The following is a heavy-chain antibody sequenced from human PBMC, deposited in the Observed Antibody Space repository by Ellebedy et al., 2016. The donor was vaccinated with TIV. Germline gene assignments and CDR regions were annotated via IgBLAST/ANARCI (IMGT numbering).Heavy chain of an antibody. CDR1: GFNFSHHA. J-gene: IGHJ3*01. Sequence: GESLKISXAAAGFNFSHHAMHWVRQVPGKGLEWVAVISYDGSTEYYGDSVKGRFTISRDNAKSSLYLQMNSLRAEDTAVYYCARDPSIVLLEAGTEPPSDLWGQGTMVTVSS. CDR2: ISYDGSTE. CDR3: ARDPSIVLLEAGTEPPSDL. D-gene: IGHD1-26*01. V-gene: IGHV3-30*03.